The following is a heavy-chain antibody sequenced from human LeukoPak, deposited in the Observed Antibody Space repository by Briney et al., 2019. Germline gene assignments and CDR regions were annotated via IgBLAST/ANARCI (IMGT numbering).Heavy chain of an antibody. Sequence: PGGSLRLSCAASGFTFDDYAMHWVRQAPGKGLEWVSGISWNRGSIGYADSVKGRFTISRDNAKMSLYLQMNSLRAEDTALYYCAKGYCSSISCHADYWGQGTLVTASP. V-gene: IGHV3-9*01. CDR2: ISWNRGSI. D-gene: IGHD2-2*01. CDR1: GFTFDDYA. CDR3: AKGYCSSISCHADY. J-gene: IGHJ4*02.